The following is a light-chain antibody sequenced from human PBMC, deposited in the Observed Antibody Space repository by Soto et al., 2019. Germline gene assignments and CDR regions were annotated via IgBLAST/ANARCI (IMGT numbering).Light chain of an antibody. CDR2: EVT. Sequence: QYALTQPASVSGSPGQSITISCTGTSNDVGRYNYVSWYQQYPGKAPKLMIFEVTNRPSGVSNRFSGSKSGNTASLAISGLQAEDEADYYCSSYTSSINWVFGGGTKLTVL. V-gene: IGLV2-14*01. CDR1: SNDVGRYNY. CDR3: SSYTSSINWV. J-gene: IGLJ3*02.